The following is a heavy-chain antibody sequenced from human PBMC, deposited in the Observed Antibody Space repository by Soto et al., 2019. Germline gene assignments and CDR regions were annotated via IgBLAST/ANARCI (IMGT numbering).Heavy chain of an antibody. Sequence: ASVKVSCKVSGYTLTELSMHWVRQAPGKGLEWMGGFDPEDGETIYAQKFQGGVTMTEDTSTDTAYMELSSLRSEDTAVYYCATINEAGYIAARPEMDHWGQGTLVTVSS. V-gene: IGHV1-24*01. J-gene: IGHJ4*02. D-gene: IGHD6-6*01. CDR3: ATINEAGYIAARPEMDH. CDR1: GYTLTELS. CDR2: FDPEDGET.